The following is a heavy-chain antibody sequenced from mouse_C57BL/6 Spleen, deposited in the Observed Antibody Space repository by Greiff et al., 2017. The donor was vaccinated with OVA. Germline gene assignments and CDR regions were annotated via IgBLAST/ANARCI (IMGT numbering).Heavy chain of an antibody. Sequence: QVQLQQPGAELVKPGASVKLSCKASGYTFTSYWMHWVKQRPGRGLEWIGRIDPNSGGTKYTSQFPLPSTLPVDKPSSTAYMQLSSLTSEDSAVYYCASGGNYVGSMAMDYWGQGTSVTVSS. CDR1: GYTFTSYW. CDR2: IDPNSGGT. CDR3: ASGGNYVGSMAMDY. D-gene: IGHD2-1*01. J-gene: IGHJ4*01. V-gene: IGHV1-72*01.